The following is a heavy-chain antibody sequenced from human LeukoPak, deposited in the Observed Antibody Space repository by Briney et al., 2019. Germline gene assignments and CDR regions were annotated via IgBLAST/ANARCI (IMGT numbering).Heavy chain of an antibody. J-gene: IGHJ4*02. CDR2: MNPNSGNT. Sequence: ASVKVSCKASGYTFTSYDINWVRQATGQGLEWMGWMNPNSGNTGYAQKFQGRVTITRNTSISTAYMELSSLRSEDTAVYYCARAGGSYYPGIFGYGYYFDYWGQGTLVTVSS. D-gene: IGHD1-26*01. CDR3: ARAGGSYYPGIFGYGYYFDY. CDR1: GYTFTSYD. V-gene: IGHV1-8*03.